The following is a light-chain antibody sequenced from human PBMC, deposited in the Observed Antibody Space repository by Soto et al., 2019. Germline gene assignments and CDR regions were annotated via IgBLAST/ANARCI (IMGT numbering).Light chain of an antibody. CDR3: QQYDYSRT. J-gene: IGKJ1*01. CDR2: DVS. CDR1: QSLSTW. V-gene: IGKV1-5*01. Sequence: DIQMTQSPSTLSASVGDRVTITCRASQSLSTWLAWYQQKPGKAPKLLIFDVSNLESGVPSRFSGSGSGTEFTLTINSLHFDDFATYYCQQYDYSRTFGQGTKLEIK.